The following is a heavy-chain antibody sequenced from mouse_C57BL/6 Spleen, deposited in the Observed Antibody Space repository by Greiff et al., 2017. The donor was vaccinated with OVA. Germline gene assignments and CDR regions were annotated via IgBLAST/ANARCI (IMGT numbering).Heavy chain of an antibody. V-gene: IGHV1-69*01. D-gene: IGHD2-1*01. J-gene: IGHJ2*01. CDR1: GYTFTSYW. CDR3: ARGVRDY. CDR2: IDPSDSYT. Sequence: QVQLKQPGAELVMPGASVKLSCKASGYTFTSYWMHWVKQRPGQGLEWIGEIDPSDSYTNYNQKFKGKSTLTVAKSSSTAYMQLSSLTSEDSAVYYCARGVRDYWGQGTTLTVSS.